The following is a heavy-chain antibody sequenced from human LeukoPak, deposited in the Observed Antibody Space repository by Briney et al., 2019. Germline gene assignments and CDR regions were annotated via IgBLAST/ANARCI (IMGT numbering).Heavy chain of an antibody. CDR3: ARRRITMVRGTIRQNWFDT. V-gene: IGHV4-34*01. CDR1: DGSFSCYY. Sequence: SYTLSLTYAVYDGSFSCYYWSWIRKPPGKGLEWIGEINHSSSTNYNPSLKSRVTISVDTSKNQFSLKLSSLTAADTAVYYCARRRITMVRGTIRQNWFDTWGEGTLVTVSS. J-gene: IGHJ5*02. D-gene: IGHD3-10*01. CDR2: INHSSST.